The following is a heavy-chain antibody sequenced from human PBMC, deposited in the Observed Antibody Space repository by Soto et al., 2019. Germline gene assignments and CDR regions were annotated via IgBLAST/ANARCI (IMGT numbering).Heavy chain of an antibody. D-gene: IGHD2-8*02. CDR2: TYYRSKWIN. CDR3: ARGVWSQGLDS. Sequence: SQTLSLTCGISGDSVSSNSAAWNWIRQSTSRGLEWLGRTYYRSKWINDYAVSLRTRITVNADTSKNQFSLQLNSVTPEDTAVYFCARGVWSQGLDSWGQGTLVTISS. V-gene: IGHV6-1*01. CDR1: GDSVSSNSAA. J-gene: IGHJ4*02.